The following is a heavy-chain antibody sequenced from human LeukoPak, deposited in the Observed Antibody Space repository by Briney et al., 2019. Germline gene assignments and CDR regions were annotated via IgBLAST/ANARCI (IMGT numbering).Heavy chain of an antibody. V-gene: IGHV3-53*01. CDR1: GFTFSDYY. CDR2: IYSGSNT. Sequence: GGSLRLSCAASGFTFSDYYMSWIRQAPGKGLEWVSVIYSGSNTYYADSVKGRFTISRDNSKNTMYLQMNSLRVEDTAAYYCARGNWNYPFDYWGQGTLVTVSS. CDR3: ARGNWNYPFDY. J-gene: IGHJ4*02. D-gene: IGHD1-7*01.